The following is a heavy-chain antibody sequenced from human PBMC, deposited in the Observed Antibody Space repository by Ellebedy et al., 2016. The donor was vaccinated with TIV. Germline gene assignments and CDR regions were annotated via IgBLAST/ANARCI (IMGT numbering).Heavy chain of an antibody. CDR2: INAGNGNT. D-gene: IGHD4-23*01. CDR3: ARSTDYGGNMDY. V-gene: IGHV1-3*01. J-gene: IGHJ4*02. Sequence: ASVKVSCKASGYTFTSYAMHWVRQAPGQRLEWMGWINAGNGNTKYSQKFQGRVTITRDTSASTAYMELSSLRSEDTAVYYCARSTDYGGNMDYWGQGTLVTVSS. CDR1: GYTFTSYA.